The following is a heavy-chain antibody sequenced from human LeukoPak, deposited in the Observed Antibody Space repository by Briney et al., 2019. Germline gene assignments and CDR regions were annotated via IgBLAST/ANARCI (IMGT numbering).Heavy chain of an antibody. D-gene: IGHD3-10*01. J-gene: IGHJ4*02. CDR2: ISSISRDI. CDR1: GCTLRSYS. Sequence: SGGLLRLSCAASGCTLRSYSMSWARQAPGKGLEWVSSISSISRDIYYADSEKGRFTISRDHAKNSLYLQMNSLRAEDTAVYSCARGGSKKDGHFSFGEFDYSGQGTLVTVSS. CDR3: ARGGSKKDGHFSFGEFDY. V-gene: IGHV3-21*01.